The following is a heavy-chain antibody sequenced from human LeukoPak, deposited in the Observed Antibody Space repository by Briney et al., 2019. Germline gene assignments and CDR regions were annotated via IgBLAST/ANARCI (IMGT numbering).Heavy chain of an antibody. D-gene: IGHD6-19*01. J-gene: IGHJ4*02. CDR1: GFTFSDFW. Sequence: GGSLRLSCAASGFTFSDFWMYWVRQAPGKGLVWISNINEHGTTAYADSVKGRFTISRDNAKNILYLQMNSLRAEDTAVYYCAKDRHARGWYLDYWGQGTLVTVSS. CDR3: AKDRHARGWYLDY. V-gene: IGHV3-74*01. CDR2: INEHGTT.